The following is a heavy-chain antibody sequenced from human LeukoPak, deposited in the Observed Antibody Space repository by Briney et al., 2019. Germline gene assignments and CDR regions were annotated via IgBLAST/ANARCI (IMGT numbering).Heavy chain of an antibody. CDR1: GGSISSSSYY. J-gene: IGHJ4*02. V-gene: IGHV4-39*01. CDR2: IYYSGST. D-gene: IGHD6-19*01. CDR3: ARSDSSGPLIPLFDY. Sequence: SETLSLTCTVSGGSISSSSYYWGWIRQPPGKGLEWIGSIYYSGSTYYNPSLKSRVTISVDPSKNQFSLKLHSVTAADTAVYYCARSDSSGPLIPLFDYWGQGTLVTVSS.